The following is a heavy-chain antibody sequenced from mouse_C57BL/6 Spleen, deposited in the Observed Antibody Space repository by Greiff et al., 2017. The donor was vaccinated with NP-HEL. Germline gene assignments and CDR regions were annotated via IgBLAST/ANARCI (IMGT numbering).Heavy chain of an antibody. CDR1: GYTFTDYY. J-gene: IGHJ3*01. V-gene: IGHV1-19*01. CDR2: INPYNGGT. Sequence: VQLKQSGPVLVKPGASVKMSCKASGYTFTDYYMNWVKQSHGKSLEWIGVINPYNGGTSYNQKFKGKATLTVDKSSSTAYMELNSLTSEDSAVYYCARSDGNCFAYWGQGTLVTVSA. CDR3: ARSDGNCFAY. D-gene: IGHD2-1*01.